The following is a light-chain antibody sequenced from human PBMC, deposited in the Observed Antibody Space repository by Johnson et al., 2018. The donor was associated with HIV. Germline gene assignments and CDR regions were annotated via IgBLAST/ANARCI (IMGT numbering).Light chain of an antibody. CDR1: SSNIGNNY. J-gene: IGLJ1*01. CDR3: GTWDSSLSAGPYV. V-gene: IGLV1-51*01. Sequence: QSILTQPPSVSAAPGQKVTISCSGSSSNIGNNYVSWYQQLPGTAPKLLIYDNNKRPSGIPDRFSGSKSGPSATLGITGLQTGDEADYYCGTWDSSLSAGPYVFGTGTKVTVL. CDR2: DNN.